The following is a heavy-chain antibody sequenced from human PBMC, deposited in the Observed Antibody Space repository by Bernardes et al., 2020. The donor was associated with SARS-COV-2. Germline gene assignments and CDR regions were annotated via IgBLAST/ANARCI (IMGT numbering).Heavy chain of an antibody. V-gene: IGHV3-33*01. J-gene: IGHJ6*02. CDR1: GFTFSSYG. CDR3: ARGTLGQWPDYYYYGMDV. Sequence: GGSLRLSCAASGFTFSSYGMHWVRQAPGKGLEWVAVTWYDGSNKYYADSVKGRFTISRDNSKNTLYLQMNSLRAEDTAVYYCARGTLGQWPDYYYYGMDVWGQGTTVTVSS. CDR2: TWYDGSNK. D-gene: IGHD6-19*01.